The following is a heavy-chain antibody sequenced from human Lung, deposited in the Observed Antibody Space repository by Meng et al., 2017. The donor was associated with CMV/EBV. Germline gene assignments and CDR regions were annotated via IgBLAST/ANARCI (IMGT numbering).Heavy chain of an antibody. Sequence: ASGLTCSSYWMHWVRQAPGKGLVWVSRINSDGSSTSYADSVKGRFTISRDNAKNTLYLQMNSLRAEDTAVYYCARDSSSWYVGWFDPWGQGTLVTVSS. D-gene: IGHD6-13*01. CDR2: INSDGSST. CDR3: ARDSSSWYVGWFDP. J-gene: IGHJ5*02. CDR1: GLTCSSYW. V-gene: IGHV3-74*01.